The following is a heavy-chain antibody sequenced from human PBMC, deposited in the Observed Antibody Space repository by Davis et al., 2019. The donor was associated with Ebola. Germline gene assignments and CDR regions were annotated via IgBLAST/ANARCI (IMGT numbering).Heavy chain of an antibody. CDR2: VFSSGST. CDR3: AIGRFGWDSSPVNWFDP. D-gene: IGHD3-22*01. Sequence: SETLSLTCTVSGGAISSFFWSWIRQPPGKGLEWIGYVFSSGSTNYNPSLKSRVTISVDTSTNQFSLKLSSVTAADTAVYYCAIGRFGWDSSPVNWFDPWGQGTLVTVSS. V-gene: IGHV4-59*12. CDR1: GGAISSFF. J-gene: IGHJ5*02.